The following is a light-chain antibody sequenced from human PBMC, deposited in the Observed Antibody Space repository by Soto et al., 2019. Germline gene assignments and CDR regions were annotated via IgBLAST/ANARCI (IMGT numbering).Light chain of an antibody. Sequence: DIQLTQSPSFLSASVGDRVTITCRASQGISDRLAWYQQRPGKAPNLLIHSAFSLQSGVPLRFSGSGSGTEFTLTISSLQPADFAPYYCQQRDGYPITFGQGTRLEMK. CDR1: QGISDR. CDR2: SAF. V-gene: IGKV1-9*01. CDR3: QQRDGYPIT. J-gene: IGKJ5*01.